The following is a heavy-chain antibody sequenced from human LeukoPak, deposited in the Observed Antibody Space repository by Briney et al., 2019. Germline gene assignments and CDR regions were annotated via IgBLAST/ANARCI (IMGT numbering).Heavy chain of an antibody. CDR1: GFTFSNYW. J-gene: IGHJ4*02. CDR3: AKDRTRQAY. D-gene: IGHD3-3*01. CDR2: IKEDGSDK. Sequence: GGPLRPSCAASGFTFSNYWMSWVRQTPGKGLEWVANIKEDGSDKYYVDSLKGRFTISRDNAKNSLYLQMNSLRAEDTAVYYCAKDRTRQAYWGQGTLVTVSS. V-gene: IGHV3-7*03.